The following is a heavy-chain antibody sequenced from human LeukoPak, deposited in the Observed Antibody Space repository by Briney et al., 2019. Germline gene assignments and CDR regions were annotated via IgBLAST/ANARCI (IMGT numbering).Heavy chain of an antibody. CDR1: GFTLSSYA. Sequence: PGGSLRLSCAASGFTLSSYAMSWVRQGPGKGLEWIGEINHSGSTNYNPSLKSRVTISVDTSKNQFSLKLSSVTAADTAVYYCARPKLRYSRHWYFDLWGRGTLVTVSS. D-gene: IGHD3-9*01. CDR3: ARPKLRYSRHWYFDL. J-gene: IGHJ2*01. V-gene: IGHV4-34*01. CDR2: INHSGST.